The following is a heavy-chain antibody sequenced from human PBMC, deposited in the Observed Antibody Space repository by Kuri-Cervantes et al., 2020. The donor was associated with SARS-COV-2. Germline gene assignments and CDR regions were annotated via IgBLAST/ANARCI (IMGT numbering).Heavy chain of an antibody. D-gene: IGHD3-22*01. J-gene: IGHJ5*02. CDR1: GYTFTGYY. Sequence: ASVKVSCKASGYTFTGYYMHWVRQAPGQGLERMGWINPNSGGTNYAQKFQGRVTMTRDTSISTAYMELSRLRCDDTAVYYCARDGEYYYDSSGYFNWFDPWGQGTLVTVSS. CDR2: INPNSGGT. V-gene: IGHV1-2*02. CDR3: ARDGEYYYDSSGYFNWFDP.